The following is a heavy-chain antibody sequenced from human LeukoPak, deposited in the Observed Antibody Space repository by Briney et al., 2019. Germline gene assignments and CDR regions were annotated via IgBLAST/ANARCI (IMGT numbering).Heavy chain of an antibody. Sequence: GSLRLSCAASGFSFSAYGMHWVRQAPGKGLGWVAVISYDGGNKFYADSVKGRFTVSRDNSKNTMSLQTNSLRAEDTALYYCATASNSGYFYGSGRYENWFAAWGPGNLVTVSS. CDR2: ISYDGGNK. CDR1: GFSFSAYG. V-gene: IGHV3-30*03. J-gene: IGHJ5*02. CDR3: ATASNSGYFYGSGRYENWFAA. D-gene: IGHD3-10*01.